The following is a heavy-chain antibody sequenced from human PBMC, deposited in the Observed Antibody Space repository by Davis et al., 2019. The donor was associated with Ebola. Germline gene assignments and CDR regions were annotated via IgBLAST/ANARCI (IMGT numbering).Heavy chain of an antibody. CDR3: ARLEYGDYGLNY. Sequence: SETLSLTCTVSGGYISSSSSFWGCIRQPPGKGLEWIGTIYYTGNTYYNPSLKSRVTISVDTSKNQFSLKLSSVTAADTAVYYCARLEYGDYGLNYWGQGTLVTVSS. D-gene: IGHD4-17*01. CDR1: GGYISSSSSF. J-gene: IGHJ4*02. CDR2: IYYTGNT. V-gene: IGHV4-39*07.